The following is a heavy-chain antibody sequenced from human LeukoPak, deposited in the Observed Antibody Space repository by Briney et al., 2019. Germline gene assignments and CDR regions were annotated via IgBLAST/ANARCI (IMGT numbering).Heavy chain of an antibody. Sequence: ASVKVSCKASGYTFTGYYMHWVRQAPGQGLEWMGWINPNSGGTNYAQKFQGRVTMTRDTSISTAYMELSRLRSDDTAVYYCARDILYGDYGPEGYFDYWGQGTLVTVSS. V-gene: IGHV1-2*02. D-gene: IGHD4/OR15-4a*01. CDR3: ARDILYGDYGPEGYFDY. CDR2: INPNSGGT. J-gene: IGHJ4*02. CDR1: GYTFTGYY.